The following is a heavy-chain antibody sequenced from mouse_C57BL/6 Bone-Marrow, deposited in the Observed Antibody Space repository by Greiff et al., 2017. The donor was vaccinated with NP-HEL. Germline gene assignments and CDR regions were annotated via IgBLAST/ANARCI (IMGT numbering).Heavy chain of an antibody. J-gene: IGHJ2*01. D-gene: IGHD4-1*02. CDR2: LDPENGDT. Sequence: EVQLQQSGAELVRPGASVKLSCTASGFNIKDDYMHWVKQRPEQGLEWIGWLDPENGDTEYASKFQGKATITADTSSNTAYLQLSSLTSEDTAVYYCTTFPTGDVDYWGQGTTLTVSS. CDR1: GFNIKDDY. CDR3: TTFPTGDVDY. V-gene: IGHV14-4*01.